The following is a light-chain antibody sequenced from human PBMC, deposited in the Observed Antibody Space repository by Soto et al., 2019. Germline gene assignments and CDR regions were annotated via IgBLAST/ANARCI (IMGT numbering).Light chain of an antibody. CDR2: DVT. J-gene: IGLJ1*01. CDR1: SSDVGGYNY. CDR3: SSYTTSSTLGV. Sequence: QSALTQPASVSGSPGQSITISCTGTSSDVGGYNYVSWYQQHPGKAPKLMIYDVTNRPSGVSNRFSGSKSGNTASLTISGLQSDDDDDYYCSSYTTSSTLGVFGTGTKFTVL. V-gene: IGLV2-14*03.